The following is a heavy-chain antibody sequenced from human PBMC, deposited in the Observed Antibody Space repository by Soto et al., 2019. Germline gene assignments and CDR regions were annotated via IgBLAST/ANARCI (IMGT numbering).Heavy chain of an antibody. CDR2: ISNNGAHT. Sequence: EAQLVESGGGLVQPGGSPRLSCAAPGFTFSNYEMHWVRQAPGKGLEYVSGISNNGAHTDYAKSVKGRFTISRDNSENTLYLQMGSLRAEDMALYYCARRGYGSRWPNVYMDVWGKGTTVTVSS. CDR1: GFTFSNYE. D-gene: IGHD6-13*01. V-gene: IGHV3-64*01. J-gene: IGHJ6*03. CDR3: ARRGYGSRWPNVYMDV.